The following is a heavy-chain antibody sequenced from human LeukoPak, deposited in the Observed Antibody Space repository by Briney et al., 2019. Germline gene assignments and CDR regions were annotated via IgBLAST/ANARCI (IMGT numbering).Heavy chain of an antibody. CDR1: GGSITTGPYY. D-gene: IGHD2-15*01. CDR3: ARSLVVAAMVDY. J-gene: IGHJ4*02. CDR2: IYHTGGS. Sequence: SETLSLTCTVSGGSITTGPYYWSWIRRPPGKGLEWIATIYHTGGSYYNSPLKGRATISVDTSKSQFSLKLSSVTAADTALYYCARSLVVAAMVDYWGQGTLVTVSS. V-gene: IGHV4-39*01.